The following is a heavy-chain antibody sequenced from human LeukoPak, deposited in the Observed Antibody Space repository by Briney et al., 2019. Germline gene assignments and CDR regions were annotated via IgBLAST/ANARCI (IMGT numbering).Heavy chain of an antibody. CDR1: GFTVSSNY. CDR3: ARVDYDFWSGYYGG. CDR2: IYSGGST. Sequence: PGGSLRLSCAASGFTVSSNYMSWVRQAPGKGLEWVSVIYSGGSTYYADSVKGRFTISRHNSKNTLYLQMNSLRAEDTAVYYCARVDYDFWSGYYGGWGQGTLVTVSS. V-gene: IGHV3-53*04. D-gene: IGHD3-3*01. J-gene: IGHJ4*02.